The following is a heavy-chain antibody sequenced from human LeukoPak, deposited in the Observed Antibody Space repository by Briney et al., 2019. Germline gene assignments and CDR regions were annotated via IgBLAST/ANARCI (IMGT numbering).Heavy chain of an antibody. Sequence: QPGGSLRLSCAASGFTFCSYAMSWVRQAPGKGLEWVSAISGSGGSTYYADSVKGRFTISRDNSKNTLYLQMNSLRAEDTALYYCAKDIFTMVRGVVDYWGQGTLVTVSS. CDR1: GFTFCSYA. D-gene: IGHD3-10*01. J-gene: IGHJ4*02. CDR2: ISGSGGST. V-gene: IGHV3-23*01. CDR3: AKDIFTMVRGVVDY.